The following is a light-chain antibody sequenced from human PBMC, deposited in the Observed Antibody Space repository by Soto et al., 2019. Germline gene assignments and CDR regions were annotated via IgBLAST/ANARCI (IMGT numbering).Light chain of an antibody. CDR3: QQYNKWPLT. J-gene: IGKJ4*01. V-gene: IGKV1-5*01. CDR2: DAS. CDR1: QSVSIW. Sequence: DIHLTQSPSTLSASVGDRVTITCRASQSVSIWLAWYRQKPGKAPEVLVWDASSLQRGVPSRFSGSGSGTEFTLTISSLQPDDFATYYCQQYNKWPLTFGGGTKVDIK.